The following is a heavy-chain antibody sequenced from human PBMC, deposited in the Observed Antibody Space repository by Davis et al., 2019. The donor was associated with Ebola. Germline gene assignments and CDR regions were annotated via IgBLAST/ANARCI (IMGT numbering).Heavy chain of an antibody. Sequence: AASVKVSCKASGYTFTSYYMHWVRQAPGQGLEWMGIINPSGGSTSYAQKFQGRVTMTRDTSKNQFSLKLSSVTAADTAVYYCARLQYDFWSGPFDYWGQGTLVTVSS. CDR1: GYTFTSYY. D-gene: IGHD3-3*01. CDR3: ARLQYDFWSGPFDY. V-gene: IGHV1-46*01. CDR2: INPSGGST. J-gene: IGHJ4*02.